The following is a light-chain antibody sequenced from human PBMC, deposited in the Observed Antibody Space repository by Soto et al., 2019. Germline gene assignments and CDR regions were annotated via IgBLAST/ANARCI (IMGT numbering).Light chain of an antibody. CDR2: AAS. Sequence: EVVMTQSPVNLSVSPGERATLSCRASQSVYNHLAWYQQKPGQAHTLLIYAASTRVTGISARFSGSGSGTEFSLTISSLQSEDFGIDYCLQYNYWPVYTFGQGTIVEVK. CDR1: QSVYNH. J-gene: IGKJ2*01. V-gene: IGKV3-15*01. CDR3: LQYNYWPVYT.